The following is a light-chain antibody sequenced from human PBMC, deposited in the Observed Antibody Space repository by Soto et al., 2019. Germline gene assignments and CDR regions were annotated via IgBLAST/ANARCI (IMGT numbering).Light chain of an antibody. J-gene: IGLJ1*01. Sequence: QSVLTQPASVSRSPGESITISRTGTSSDVGGYNYVSWHQQHPGKVPKLMIYDVSYRPSGVSNRFSGSKSGNTASLTISGLQAEDEADYYCSSYTTSSTYVFGTGTKVTVL. CDR2: DVS. CDR3: SSYTTSSTYV. CDR1: SSDVGGYNY. V-gene: IGLV2-14*01.